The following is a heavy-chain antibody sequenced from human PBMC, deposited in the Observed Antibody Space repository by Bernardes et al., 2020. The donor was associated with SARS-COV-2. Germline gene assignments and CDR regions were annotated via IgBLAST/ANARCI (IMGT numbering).Heavy chain of an antibody. Sequence: SETLSLTCAVYGGSFSGHSWSWIRQPPGKGLEWIGEINDRGKVDYKQSLKSRVAISEDRSKNQFSLKVNSVTAADTAIYYCARESGGYCSGNSCLSAGFSALVSGVRNPGTFDFWGQGILVIVSS. CDR1: GGSFSGHS. J-gene: IGHJ4*02. D-gene: IGHD2-2*01. CDR2: INDRGKV. CDR3: ARESGGYCSGNSCLSAGFSALVSGVRNPGTFDF. V-gene: IGHV4-34*01.